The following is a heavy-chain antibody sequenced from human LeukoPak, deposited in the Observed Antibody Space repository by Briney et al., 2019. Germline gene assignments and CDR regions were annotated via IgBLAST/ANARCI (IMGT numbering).Heavy chain of an antibody. V-gene: IGHV4-34*01. CDR2: INHSGST. J-gene: IGHJ6*02. CDR1: GGSFSGYY. CDR3: ARDDYDTGYYYGMDV. D-gene: IGHD3-22*01. Sequence: SETLSLTCAVYGGSFSGYYWSWIRQPPGKGLEWIGEINHSGSTNYNPSLKSRVTISVDTSKNQFSLKLSSVTAADTAVYYCARDDYDTGYYYGMDVWGQGTTVTVSS.